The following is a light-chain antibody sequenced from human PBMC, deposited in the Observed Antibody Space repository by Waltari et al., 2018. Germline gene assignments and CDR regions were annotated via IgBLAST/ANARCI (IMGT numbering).Light chain of an antibody. CDR3: QHYVRLPAT. Sequence: EIVLTQSPGTLSLSPGERSTLSCRASQSVGGTLAWYQQKPGQATRLLMYGAFIRAPGNPERFSGTGSVTDFSLTISRLEPEHFAVYYCQHYVRLPATFGQGTKVEIK. CDR1: QSVGGT. CDR2: GAF. V-gene: IGKV3-20*01. J-gene: IGKJ1*01.